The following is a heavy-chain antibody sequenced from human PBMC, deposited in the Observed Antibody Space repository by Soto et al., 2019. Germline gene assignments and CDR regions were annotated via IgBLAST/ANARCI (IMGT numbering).Heavy chain of an antibody. CDR2: INSDGSST. CDR3: ARPHGYCSGGSCPLYV. Sequence: GGSLRLSGAASGFTFSSYWMHWVRQAPGKGVVWVSRINSDGSSTSYADSVKGRFTISSDNAKNTLYLQMNSLRAEDTAVYYCARPHGYCSGGSCPLYVWCKGTTVTVSS. CDR1: GFTFSSYW. J-gene: IGHJ6*04. D-gene: IGHD2-15*01. V-gene: IGHV3-74*01.